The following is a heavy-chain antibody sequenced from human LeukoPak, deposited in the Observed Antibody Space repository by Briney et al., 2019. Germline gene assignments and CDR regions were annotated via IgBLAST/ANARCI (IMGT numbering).Heavy chain of an antibody. CDR1: GFTFSSYE. CDR2: ISSSGSTI. CDR3: ARDEHCSSTSYYFNFDY. D-gene: IGHD2-2*01. J-gene: IGHJ4*02. Sequence: GGSLRLSCAASGFTFSSYEMNWVRQAPGKGLEWVSYISSSGSTIYYADSVKGRFTISRDNAKNSLYLQMNSLRAEDTAVYYCARDEHCSSTSYYFNFDYWGQGTLVTVSS. V-gene: IGHV3-48*03.